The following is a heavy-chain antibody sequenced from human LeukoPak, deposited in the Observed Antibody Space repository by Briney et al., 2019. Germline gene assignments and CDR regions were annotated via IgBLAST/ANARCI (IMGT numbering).Heavy chain of an antibody. CDR2: IHYSGST. Sequence: SETLSLTCTVSGGSVSSGSYYWSWIRQPPGRGLEWIAYIHYSGSTNYNPSLKSRVTISVDTSKNQFSLKLGSVTAADTAVYYCAREGAGSIPWFDPWGQGTLVTVSS. CDR3: AREGAGSIPWFDP. D-gene: IGHD1-26*01. J-gene: IGHJ5*02. CDR1: GGSVSSGSYY. V-gene: IGHV4-61*01.